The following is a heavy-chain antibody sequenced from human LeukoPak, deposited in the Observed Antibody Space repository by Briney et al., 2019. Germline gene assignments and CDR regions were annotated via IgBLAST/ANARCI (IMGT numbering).Heavy chain of an antibody. CDR1: GFTFSSYE. V-gene: IGHV3-48*03. CDR2: ISNSGSTI. J-gene: IGHJ4*02. Sequence: PGGSLRLSCAASGFTFSSYEMNWVRQAPGKGLEWVSYISNSGSTIYYADSVKGRFTISRDNAKNSLYLQMNSLRAEDTAVYYCARGRYYYDSSGYYAAYFDYWGQGTLVTVSS. D-gene: IGHD3-22*01. CDR3: ARGRYYYDSSGYYAAYFDY.